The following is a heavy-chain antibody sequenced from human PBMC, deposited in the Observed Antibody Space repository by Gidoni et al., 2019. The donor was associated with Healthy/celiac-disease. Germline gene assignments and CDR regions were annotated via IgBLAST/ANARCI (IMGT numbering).Heavy chain of an antibody. CDR3: ARDRNDFWSGYYSGWFDP. V-gene: IGHV1-3*01. CDR1: GYTFTSYA. Sequence: QVQLVQSGAEVKKPGASVTVSCKASGYTFTSYAMHWVRQAPGQRLEWMGWINAGNGNTKYSQKFQGRVTITRDTSASTAYMELSSLRSEDTAVYYCARDRNDFWSGYYSGWFDPWGQGTLVTVSS. D-gene: IGHD3-3*01. CDR2: INAGNGNT. J-gene: IGHJ5*02.